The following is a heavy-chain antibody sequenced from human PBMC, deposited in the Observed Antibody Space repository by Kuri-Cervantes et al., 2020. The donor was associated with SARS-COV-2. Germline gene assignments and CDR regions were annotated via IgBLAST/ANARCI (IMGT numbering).Heavy chain of an antibody. CDR3: ARELTYYYYYYMAV. J-gene: IGHJ6*03. Sequence: SETLSLTCTVSGGSVSSGSYYWSWIRQPPGKGLEWIGDIYYSGSTNYNPSLKSRVTISVDTSKNQFSLKLSSVTAADTAVYYCARELTYYYYYYMAVWGKGTTVTVSS. CDR2: IYYSGST. V-gene: IGHV4-61*01. CDR1: GGSVSSGSYY.